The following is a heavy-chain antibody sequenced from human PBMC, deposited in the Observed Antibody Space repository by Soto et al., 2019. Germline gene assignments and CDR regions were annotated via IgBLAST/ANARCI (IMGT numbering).Heavy chain of an antibody. CDR2: ISYDGSNK. Sequence: QVQLVESGGGVVQPGRSLRLSCAASGFTFSSYAMHWVRQAPGKGLEWVAVISYDGSNKYYADSVKGRFTISRDNSKNTLYLQMNSLRAEDTAVYYCARDEDDLWSGYYPPGAFDYWGQGTLVTVSS. CDR1: GFTFSSYA. V-gene: IGHV3-30-3*01. J-gene: IGHJ4*02. D-gene: IGHD3-3*01. CDR3: ARDEDDLWSGYYPPGAFDY.